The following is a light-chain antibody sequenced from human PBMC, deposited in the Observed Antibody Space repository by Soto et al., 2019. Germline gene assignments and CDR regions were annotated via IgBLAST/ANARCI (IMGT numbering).Light chain of an antibody. CDR1: QSVSSSY. CDR2: GAS. J-gene: IGKJ1*01. V-gene: IGKV3-20*01. CDR3: QQYGGSPGT. Sequence: DIVLTQSPGTLSLSPGERATLSCRASQSVSSSYLSWYQQKPGQAPRRLIYGASSRTTGITDRFSGSGSGTDFTLIISRLEPEDFAFYYCQQYGGSPGTFGQGTKVDI.